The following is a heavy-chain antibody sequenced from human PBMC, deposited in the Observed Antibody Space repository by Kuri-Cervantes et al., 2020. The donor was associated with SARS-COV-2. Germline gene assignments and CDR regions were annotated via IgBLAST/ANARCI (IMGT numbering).Heavy chain of an antibody. Sequence: ESLKISCAASGLTFSSYGMHWVRQPPGKGLEWIGEINHSGSTNYNPSLKSRVTISVDKSKNQFSLKLSSVTAADTAVYYCASRIVGARRDFDYWGQGTLVTVSS. CDR3: ASRIVGARRDFDY. V-gene: IGHV4-34*01. CDR2: INHSGST. J-gene: IGHJ4*02. D-gene: IGHD1-26*01. CDR1: GLTFSSYG.